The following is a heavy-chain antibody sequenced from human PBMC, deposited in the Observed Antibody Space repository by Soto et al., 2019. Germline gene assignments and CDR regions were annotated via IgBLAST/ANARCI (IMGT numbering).Heavy chain of an antibody. J-gene: IGHJ3*02. CDR2: ISSSSSYT. D-gene: IGHD3-9*01. CDR3: ANAQPYDILTGYYAFDI. CDR1: GFTFSSYS. V-gene: IGHV3-21*01. Sequence: EVQLVESGGGLVKPGGSLRLSCAASGFTFSSYSMNWVRQAPGKGLEWVSSISSSSSYTNYADSVKGRFTISRDNAKNSLYLQMNSLRAEDTAVYYCANAQPYDILTGYYAFDIWGQGTMVTVSS.